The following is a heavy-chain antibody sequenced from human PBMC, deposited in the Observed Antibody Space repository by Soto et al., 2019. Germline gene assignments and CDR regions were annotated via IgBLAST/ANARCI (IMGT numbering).Heavy chain of an antibody. J-gene: IGHJ4*02. CDR2: ISGGSGSI. CDR3: ARDFCDY. CDR1: GFTFTAYS. Sequence: EVQLVESGGGLVQPGGSLRLSCAASGFTFTAYSMNWVRQAPGKGPEWVSYISGGSGSIYYADSVKGRFTISRDDAKNSLYLQMNSLRDEDTAVYYCARDFCDYWGQGTVVTVSS. D-gene: IGHD3-3*01. V-gene: IGHV3-48*02.